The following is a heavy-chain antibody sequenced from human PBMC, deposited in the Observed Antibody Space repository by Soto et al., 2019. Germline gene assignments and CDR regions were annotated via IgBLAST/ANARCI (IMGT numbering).Heavy chain of an antibody. D-gene: IGHD2-15*01. CDR1: GGSISSSNC. V-gene: IGHV4-4*02. CDR3: ASGIPSVVVASY. CDR2: IYHSGST. J-gene: IGHJ4*02. Sequence: PSETLSLTCAVSGGSISSSNCWSWVRQPPGKGLEWIGEIYHSGSTNFNPSLKSRVTISVDKSKNQFSLKLSSVTAADTAVYYCASGIPSVVVASYWGQGTLVTVSS.